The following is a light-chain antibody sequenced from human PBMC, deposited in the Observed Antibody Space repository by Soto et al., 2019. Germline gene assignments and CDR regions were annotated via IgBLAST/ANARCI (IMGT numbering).Light chain of an antibody. CDR3: SAYAGSTTYV. CDR2: EVS. Sequence: QSALTTPASVSGSPGQSITIACTGSDSDIGSYNLVSWYQQYPGKAPKSMIYEVSKRPSGASSRFAGSKSTNTAFLTISWLQPEDESDYYCSAYAGSTTYVFGTGTKVTVL. CDR1: DSDIGSYNL. V-gene: IGLV2-23*02. J-gene: IGLJ1*01.